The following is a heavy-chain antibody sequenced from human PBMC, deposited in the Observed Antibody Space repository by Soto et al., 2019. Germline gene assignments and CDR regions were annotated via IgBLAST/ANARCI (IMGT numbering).Heavy chain of an antibody. V-gene: IGHV4-34*01. CDR3: ARTDIVTTNWFDP. J-gene: IGHJ5*02. Sequence: ASETLSLTCAVYGESFIGYYWTWIRQPPGKGLEWIGEINHRGSTNYNPSLKSRVTISIDTSKNQFSLKLTSVTAADTSVYCCARTDIVTTNWFDPWGQGTLVTVSS. CDR1: GESFIGYY. CDR2: INHRGST. D-gene: IGHD5-12*01.